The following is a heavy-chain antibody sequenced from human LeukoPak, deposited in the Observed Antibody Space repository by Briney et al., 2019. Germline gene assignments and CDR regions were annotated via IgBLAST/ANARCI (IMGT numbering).Heavy chain of an antibody. Sequence: GESLKISCKGSGYSFTSYWIGWVRQMPGKGLXXMGITYPVDSDTRYSPSFQGQVTISADKSISTAYLQWSSLEASDTAMYYCASLQQGGEWFDPWGQGTLVTVSS. CDR3: ASLQQGGEWFDP. CDR1: GYSFTSYW. D-gene: IGHD6-13*01. CDR2: TYPVDSDT. J-gene: IGHJ5*02. V-gene: IGHV5-51*01.